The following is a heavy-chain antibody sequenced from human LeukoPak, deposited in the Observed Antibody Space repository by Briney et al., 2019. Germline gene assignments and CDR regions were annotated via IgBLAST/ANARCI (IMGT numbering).Heavy chain of an antibody. CDR1: GGSFSGYY. CDR2: INHSGST. D-gene: IGHD2-21*02. Sequence: PSETLCLTCAVYGGSFSGYYWSWIRQPPGKGLEWIGEINHSGSTNYNPSLKSRVTISVDTSKNQFSLKLSSVTAADTAVYYCARGPRHIVVVTGFYYCYYMDVWGKGTTVTVSS. J-gene: IGHJ6*03. V-gene: IGHV4-34*01. CDR3: ARGPRHIVVVTGFYYCYYMDV.